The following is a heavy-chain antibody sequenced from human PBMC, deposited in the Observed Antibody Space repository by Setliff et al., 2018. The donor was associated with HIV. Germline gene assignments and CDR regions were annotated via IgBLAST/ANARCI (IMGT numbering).Heavy chain of an antibody. J-gene: IGHJ3*02. CDR1: GFTFSTEP. CDR2: IRSHGTTM. V-gene: IGHV3-48*01. CDR3: VRDTMYAFDI. Sequence: LKISCAASGFTFSTEPMNWVRKTPGKGLEWISNIRSHGTTMSYGDSVKGRFTISRDNGKNSLYLQMNSLRADDTAVYSCVRDTMYAFDIWGQGTMVTVSS.